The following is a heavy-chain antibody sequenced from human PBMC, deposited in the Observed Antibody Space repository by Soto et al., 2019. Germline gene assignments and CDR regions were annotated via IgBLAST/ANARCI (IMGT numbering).Heavy chain of an antibody. CDR1: GFTFDDYA. D-gene: IGHD2-2*01. Sequence: PGGSLRLSCAASGFTFDDYAMHWVRQAPGKGLEWVSGISWNSGSIGYADSVKGRFTISRDNAKNSLYLQMNSLRAEDTALYFCSKDRVPAAFGDDAFDIWGQGTMVTVSS. V-gene: IGHV3-9*01. CDR2: ISWNSGSI. J-gene: IGHJ3*02. CDR3: SKDRVPAAFGDDAFDI.